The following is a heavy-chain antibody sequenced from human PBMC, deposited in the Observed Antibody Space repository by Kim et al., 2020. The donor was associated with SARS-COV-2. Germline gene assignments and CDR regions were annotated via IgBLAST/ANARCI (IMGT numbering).Heavy chain of an antibody. CDR3: ARGVNDYAWGTFRGFDF. J-gene: IGHJ4*02. V-gene: IGHV3-7*03. D-gene: IGHD3-16*01. CDR2: IKQDGSEK. CDR1: GFTFSNYW. Sequence: GGSLRLSCAASGFTFSNYWMSWVRQAPGRGLEWVANIKQDGSEKYYVDSVKGRLTISRDNAKNSLSLEMNSLRAEDTAVYYCARGVNDYAWGTFRGFDFWGQGILVTVSS.